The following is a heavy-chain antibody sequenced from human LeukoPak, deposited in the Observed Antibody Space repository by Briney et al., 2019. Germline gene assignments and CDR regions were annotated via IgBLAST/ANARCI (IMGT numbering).Heavy chain of an antibody. J-gene: IGHJ6*02. CDR1: EFIFSSHW. V-gene: IGHV3-7*01. Sequence: GGSLRLSCSASEFIFSSHWMTWVRHSPGKGLEWVASIKEDGSEKKYVDSVKGRFTISRDNAKNSLYLQMDSLRAEDTAVFYCARGRSMDVWGQGTTVTVSS. CDR3: ARGRSMDV. CDR2: IKEDGSEK.